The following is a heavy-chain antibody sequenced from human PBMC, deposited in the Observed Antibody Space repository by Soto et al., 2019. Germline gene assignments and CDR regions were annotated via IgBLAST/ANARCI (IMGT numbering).Heavy chain of an antibody. CDR2: LINGGST. CDR3: ARSPLGYDYVRQTWREVGDSFDI. CDR1: GASLGGFH. Sequence: SETLSLTCAIYGASLGGFHWTWLRQAPGKGVEWIGELINGGSTNSNPSLKSRVSFSLDTSKNQFSLHLMSVTAADTAVYYCARSPLGYDYVRQTWREVGDSFDIWGRGTMVT. D-gene: IGHD3-16*01. V-gene: IGHV4-34*12. J-gene: IGHJ3*02.